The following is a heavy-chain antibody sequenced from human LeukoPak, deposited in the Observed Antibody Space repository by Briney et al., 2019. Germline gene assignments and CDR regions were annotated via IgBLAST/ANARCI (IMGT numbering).Heavy chain of an antibody. J-gene: IGHJ4*02. CDR3: AKVGYYDSSGYHDY. D-gene: IGHD3-22*01. Sequence: GGSLRLSCAASGFTFSSYAMHWVRQAPGKGLEWVSAISGSGGSTYYADSVKGRFTISRDNSKNTLYLQMNSLRAEDTAVYYCAKVGYYDSSGYHDYWGQGTLVTVSS. CDR2: ISGSGGST. CDR1: GFTFSSYA. V-gene: IGHV3-23*01.